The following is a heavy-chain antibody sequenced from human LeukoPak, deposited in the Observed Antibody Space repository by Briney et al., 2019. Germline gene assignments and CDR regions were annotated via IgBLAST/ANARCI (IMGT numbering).Heavy chain of an antibody. Sequence: SVKVSCKASGGTFSSYAISWVRQAPGQGLEWMGGIIPIFGTANYAQKFQGRVTITTDESTSTAYMELSSLRSEDTAVYYCAREGYDFWSGYPSESVVYWGQGTLVTVSS. D-gene: IGHD3-3*01. V-gene: IGHV1-69*05. CDR1: GGTFSSYA. CDR2: IIPIFGTA. CDR3: AREGYDFWSGYPSESVVY. J-gene: IGHJ4*02.